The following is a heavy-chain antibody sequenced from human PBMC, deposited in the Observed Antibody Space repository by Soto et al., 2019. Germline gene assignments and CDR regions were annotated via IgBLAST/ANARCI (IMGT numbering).Heavy chain of an antibody. Sequence: GGSLRLSCPASGFTLSKFAISWRRQAPGKGLAWVSSISGRDGATYYTDSVEGRFTVSRDTSKNTLYLQMKSLRVEDTAVYCCAKRFYDISCYVEYWGQGTRVTVSS. J-gene: IGHJ4*02. CDR2: ISGRDGAT. D-gene: IGHD3-22*01. CDR1: GFTLSKFA. V-gene: IGHV3-23*01. CDR3: AKRFYDISCYVEY.